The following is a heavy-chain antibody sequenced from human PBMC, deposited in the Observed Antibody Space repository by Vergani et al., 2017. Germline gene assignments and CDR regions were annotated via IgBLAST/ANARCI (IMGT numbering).Heavy chain of an antibody. J-gene: IGHJ6*02. Sequence: EVQLVQSGAEVKKPGESLKISCKGSGYSFTSYWISWVRQMPXKGLEWMGRIDPSDSYTNYSPSFQGHVTISADKSISTAYLQWSSLKASDTAMYYCARHGRGYSYGRDYYCYCGMDVWGQGTTVTVSS. V-gene: IGHV5-10-1*01. CDR2: IDPSDSYT. D-gene: IGHD5-18*01. CDR3: ARHGRGYSYGRDYYCYCGMDV. CDR1: GYSFTSYW.